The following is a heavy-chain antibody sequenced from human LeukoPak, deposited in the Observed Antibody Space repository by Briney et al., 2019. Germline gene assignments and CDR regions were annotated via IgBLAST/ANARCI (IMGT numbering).Heavy chain of an antibody. CDR2: IYSGGST. CDR1: GFTVSSNY. Sequence: GGSLRLSCAASGFTVSSNYMSWVRQAPGKGLEWVAVIYSGGSTYYADSVKGRLTISRDNSKNTLYLQMNSLRAEDTAVYYCAREAVVTAIGYYYYGMDVWGQGTTVTVSS. J-gene: IGHJ6*02. D-gene: IGHD2-21*02. V-gene: IGHV3-53*01. CDR3: AREAVVTAIGYYYYGMDV.